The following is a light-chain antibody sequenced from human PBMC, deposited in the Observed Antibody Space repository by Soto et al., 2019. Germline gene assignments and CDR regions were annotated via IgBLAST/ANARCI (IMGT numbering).Light chain of an antibody. V-gene: IGLV2-14*01. CDR3: SSYTSSNTLV. CDR2: EVG. CDR1: SSDVGGYKY. Sequence: QSALTQPASVSGSPGQSITISCTGTSSDVGGYKYVSWYQQHPGKAPKLMIYEVGNRPSGVSQRFSGSKSGNTASLTIFGRQAEDEADYYCSSYTSSNTLVFGGGTKVTVL. J-gene: IGLJ3*02.